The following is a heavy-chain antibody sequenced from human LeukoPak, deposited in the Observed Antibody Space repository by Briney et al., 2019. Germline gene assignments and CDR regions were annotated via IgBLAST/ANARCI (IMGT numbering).Heavy chain of an antibody. CDR3: ARTYLGYCSSTSCPEGEPFDP. V-gene: IGHV1-46*01. Sequence: AASVKVSCKASGYTFTSSYIHWVRQAPGQGLEWMGKINPSGGSTNYAQKFQGRVTMTRDTSTSTVYLELSRLRSDDTAVYYCARTYLGYCSSTSCPEGEPFDPWGQGTLVTVSS. D-gene: IGHD2-2*01. CDR1: GYTFTSSY. J-gene: IGHJ5*02. CDR2: INPSGGST.